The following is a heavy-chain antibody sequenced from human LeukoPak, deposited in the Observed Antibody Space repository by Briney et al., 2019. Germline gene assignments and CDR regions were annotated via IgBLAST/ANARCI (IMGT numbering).Heavy chain of an antibody. Sequence: WASVKVSCKASGYTFTSYYMHWVRQAPGQGLEWMGIINPSGGSTSYAQKFQGRVTMTRDTSTSTVYMELSGLRSEDTAVYYCASSRGRDGYNPGMPSDYWGQGTLVTVSS. D-gene: IGHD5-24*01. CDR2: INPSGGST. V-gene: IGHV1-46*01. CDR1: GYTFTSYY. J-gene: IGHJ4*02. CDR3: ASSRGRDGYNPGMPSDY.